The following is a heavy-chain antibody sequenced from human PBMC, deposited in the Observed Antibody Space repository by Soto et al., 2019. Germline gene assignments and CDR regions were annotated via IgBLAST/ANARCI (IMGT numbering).Heavy chain of an antibody. CDR3: ARDWEWLAYYLDY. CDR1: GFTFSGYN. J-gene: IGHJ4*02. CDR2: ISTSSSTM. Sequence: EVQLVESGGGLVQPGGSLRLSCATSGFTFSGYNMNWVRQAPGKGLEWVSYISTSSSTMFYADSVKGRFTISRDNAKNYMELQMNSLRDDDTSVYCCARDWEWLAYYLDYWGQGTLVTVSS. D-gene: IGHD6-19*01. V-gene: IGHV3-48*02.